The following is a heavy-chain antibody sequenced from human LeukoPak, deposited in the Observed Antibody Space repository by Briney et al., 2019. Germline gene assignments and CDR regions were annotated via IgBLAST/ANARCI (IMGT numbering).Heavy chain of an antibody. V-gene: IGHV4-34*01. CDR3: ARFSLLRHSRASRCAFDI. J-gene: IGHJ3*02. CDR1: GGSFSGYY. D-gene: IGHD6-13*01. CDR2: INHSGST. Sequence: SETLSLTCAVYGGSFSGYYWSWIRQPPGKGLEWIGEINHSGSTNYNPSLKSRVTISVDTSKNRFSLKLSSVTAADTAVYYCARFSLLRHSRASRCAFDIWGQGTMVTVSS.